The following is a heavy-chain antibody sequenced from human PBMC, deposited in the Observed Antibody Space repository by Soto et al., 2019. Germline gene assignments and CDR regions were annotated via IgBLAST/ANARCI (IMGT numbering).Heavy chain of an antibody. Sequence: EVQLVESGGGLIQPGGSLRLSCAVSGFTVSNNYMSWVRQAPGKGLEGVSVIYSGGYTAYGDSVKGRFTISRDNSKNTLYPQRNSLGPPATAVFSGGASPGGGGYWGQGTLVTVSS. J-gene: IGHJ4*02. V-gene: IGHV3-53*01. D-gene: IGHD3-10*01. CDR1: GFTVSNNY. CDR2: IYSGGYT. CDR3: GASPGGGGY.